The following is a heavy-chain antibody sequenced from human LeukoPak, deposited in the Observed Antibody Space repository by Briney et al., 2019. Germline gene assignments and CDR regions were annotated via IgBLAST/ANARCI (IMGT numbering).Heavy chain of an antibody. J-gene: IGHJ4*02. V-gene: IGHV3-33*01. Sequence: GGSLRLSCAASGFTFSSYGMHWVRQAPGKGLEWVAVIWYDGSNEYYADSVKGRFTISRDNSKNTLYLQMNSLRAEDTAVYYCARETTVTQGPDYWGQGTLVTVSS. CDR1: GFTFSSYG. D-gene: IGHD4-17*01. CDR3: ARETTVTQGPDY. CDR2: IWYDGSNE.